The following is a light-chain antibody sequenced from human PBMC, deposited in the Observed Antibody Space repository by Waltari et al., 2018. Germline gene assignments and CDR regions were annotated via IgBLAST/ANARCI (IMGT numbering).Light chain of an antibody. CDR1: QSVRST. V-gene: IGKV3D-15*01. CDR2: GTS. J-gene: IGKJ1*01. CDR3: QQYDYWPWT. Sequence: IVMTQSPATLSLSPGESATLSCRASQSVRSTFAWFQQKPGQSPRLLIYGTSTRATGIPARFTGSGSGTEFSLTISSLQPEDFATYYCQQYDYWPWTFGQGTRVETK.